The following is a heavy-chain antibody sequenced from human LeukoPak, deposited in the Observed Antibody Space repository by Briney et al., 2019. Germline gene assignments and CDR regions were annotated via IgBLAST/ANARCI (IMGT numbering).Heavy chain of an antibody. CDR2: IKQDGSEK. J-gene: IGHJ4*02. D-gene: IGHD3-9*01. CDR1: GFTFSSYW. V-gene: IGHV3-7*01. CDR3: ARLFAPGSLRYFDWLSPYLFDY. Sequence: PEGSLRLSCAASGFTFSSYWMSWVRQAPGKGLEWVANIKQDGSEKYYVDSVKGRFTISRDNAKNSLYLQMNSLRAEDTAVYYCARLFAPGSLRYFDWLSPYLFDYCGQGTLVTVSS.